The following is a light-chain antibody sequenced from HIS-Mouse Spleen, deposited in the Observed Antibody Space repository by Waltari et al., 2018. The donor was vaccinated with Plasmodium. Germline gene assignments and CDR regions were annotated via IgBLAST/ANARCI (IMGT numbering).Light chain of an antibody. CDR1: ALPKKY. Sequence: SYELTQPPSVSVSPGTTARIPCSGDALPKKYAYWYQQKSGQAPVLVIYEDSKRPSGIPERFSGSSSGTMATLTISGAQVEDEADYYCYSTDSSGNHRVFGGGTKLTVL. J-gene: IGLJ3*02. CDR3: YSTDSSGNHRV. CDR2: EDS. V-gene: IGLV3-10*01.